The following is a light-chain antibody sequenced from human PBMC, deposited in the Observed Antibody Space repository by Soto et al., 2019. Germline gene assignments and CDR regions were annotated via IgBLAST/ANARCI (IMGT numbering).Light chain of an antibody. CDR1: SSDVGAFNY. CDR3: NSYPRTNPSL. J-gene: IGLJ1*01. V-gene: IGLV2-14*03. CDR2: DVS. Sequence: QSVLTQPASVSGSPGQAITISCSGTSSDVGAFNYVSWYQQHPGKAPKLMIYDVSNRPSGVSNRFSGSKSGNTASLTISGLRADDYAYYCCNSYPRTNPSLFATGT.